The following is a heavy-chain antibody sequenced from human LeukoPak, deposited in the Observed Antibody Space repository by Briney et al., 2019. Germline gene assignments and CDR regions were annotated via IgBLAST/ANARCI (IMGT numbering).Heavy chain of an antibody. Sequence: GGSLRLSCAASGFTVSSNYMSWVRQAPGKGLEWISVIYSGGSTYYADSVKGRFTISRDNSKNTLYLQMNSLRAEDTAVYYCARDMRQGPGYSSSWYPVGGFDYWGQGTLVTVSS. CDR1: GFTVSSNY. D-gene: IGHD6-13*01. CDR3: ARDMRQGPGYSSSWYPVGGFDY. V-gene: IGHV3-66*02. J-gene: IGHJ4*02. CDR2: IYSGGST.